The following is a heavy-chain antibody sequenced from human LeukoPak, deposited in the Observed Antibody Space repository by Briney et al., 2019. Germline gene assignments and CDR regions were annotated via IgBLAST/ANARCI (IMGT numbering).Heavy chain of an antibody. CDR3: ARVRKLRTRGVMDPLAY. Sequence: PGGSLRLSCAASGFTFNYYWLTWVRQAPGKGLEWVANIQQDGSEKYYVDSVKGRFIIPRDNAKNSLYLQMNSLRAEDTAVYYCARVRKLRTRGVMDPLAYWGQGTLVTVSS. J-gene: IGHJ4*02. CDR2: IQQDGSEK. CDR1: GFTFNYYW. V-gene: IGHV3-7*01. D-gene: IGHD3-10*01.